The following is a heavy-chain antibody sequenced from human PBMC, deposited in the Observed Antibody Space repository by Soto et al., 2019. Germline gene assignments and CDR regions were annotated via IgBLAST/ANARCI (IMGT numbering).Heavy chain of an antibody. CDR3: ARMKVDSYQFYYAMDV. CDR2: IFSDNER. Sequence: QVTLKESGPALVKPTETLTLTCTVSGFSLTTGKMGVSWIRQPPGKALEWRAHIFSDNERSYSTSLQGRLTISKDTSGSQVVLSMTNVDPVDTATYYCARMKVDSYQFYYAMDVWGQGTTVTVSS. J-gene: IGHJ6*02. D-gene: IGHD3-9*01. CDR1: GFSLTTGKMG. V-gene: IGHV2-26*01.